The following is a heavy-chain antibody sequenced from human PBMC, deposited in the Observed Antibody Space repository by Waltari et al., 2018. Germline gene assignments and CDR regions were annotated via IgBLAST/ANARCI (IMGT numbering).Heavy chain of an antibody. V-gene: IGHV4-59*08. CDR2: NRHTGNT. CDR1: GGSINNYF. CDR3: ARWDSPGRYFGD. Sequence: QVQLQESGPGLVTPSETLSLTCSVSGGSINNYFWNWIRQPPGKGLQWIGYNRHTGNTKCNPSLKSRVTMAVNTSKSQFSLRLTSVSAPDTAVYFCARWDSPGRYFGDWGQGTPVTVSS. J-gene: IGHJ4*02. D-gene: IGHD1-20*01.